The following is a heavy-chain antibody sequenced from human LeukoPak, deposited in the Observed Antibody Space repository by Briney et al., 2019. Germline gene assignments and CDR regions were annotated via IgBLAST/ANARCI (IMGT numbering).Heavy chain of an antibody. V-gene: IGHV1-2*02. CDR1: GYIFTTSG. Sequence: GASVKVSCKASGYIFTTSGITWVRQAPGQGLEWLGWINPNSGDTKYAQKFQGRVTMTRDTSISTAYMEMSRLRSDDTAVFYCAKEVAVAGKDYWGQGTLVTVSS. CDR2: INPNSGDT. D-gene: IGHD6-19*01. CDR3: AKEVAVAGKDY. J-gene: IGHJ4*02.